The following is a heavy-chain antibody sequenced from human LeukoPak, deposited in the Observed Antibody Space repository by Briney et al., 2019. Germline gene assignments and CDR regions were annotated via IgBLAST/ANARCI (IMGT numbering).Heavy chain of an antibody. J-gene: IGHJ5*02. CDR2: IYHSGST. CDR1: GYSITSGYY. CDR3: ARSRGGFGDYGSWFDP. Sequence: PSETLSLTCTVSGYSITSGYYRGWIRQPPGKGLEWIGSIYHSGSTYYNPSLKSRVTMSVDTSKNQVSLKLSSVTPADTAVYYCARSRGGFGDYGSWFDPWGQGTLVTVSS. V-gene: IGHV4-38-2*02. D-gene: IGHD4-17*01.